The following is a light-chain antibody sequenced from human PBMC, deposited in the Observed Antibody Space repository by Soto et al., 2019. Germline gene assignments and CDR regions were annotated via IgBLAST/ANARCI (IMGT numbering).Light chain of an antibody. CDR1: QSVGGSY. CDR2: VAS. V-gene: IGKV3-20*01. CDR3: QHYGSSPWT. Sequence: EIVLTQSPGPLSLSPGERATLSCRASQSVGGSYLAWFQQKPGQAPSLLIYVASTRATGVPDRFSGSGSATDSSLTVNRLEPEDFAVYYCQHYGSSPWTFGQGTKVEIK. J-gene: IGKJ1*01.